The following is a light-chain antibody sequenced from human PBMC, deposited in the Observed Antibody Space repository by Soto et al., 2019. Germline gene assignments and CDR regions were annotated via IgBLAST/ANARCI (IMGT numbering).Light chain of an antibody. V-gene: IGKV3-20*01. CDR1: QSVSNNY. Sequence: EIVLTQSPGTLSLSPGERATLSCRASQSVSNNYLAWYQQKPGQAPRLHISGASNRATGIPDRFSGSGSGTDFTLAISRLEPEDFAVYYCQQYGTSPFTFGPGTKVDRK. J-gene: IGKJ3*01. CDR3: QQYGTSPFT. CDR2: GAS.